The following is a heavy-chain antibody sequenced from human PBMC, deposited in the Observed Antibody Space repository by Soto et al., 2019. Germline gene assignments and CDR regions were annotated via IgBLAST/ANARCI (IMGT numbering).Heavy chain of an antibody. CDR2: IIPIFGTA. CDR3: AREGYYYDSSGSVD. CDR1: GGTFSSYA. D-gene: IGHD3-22*01. V-gene: IGHV1-69*13. J-gene: IGHJ4*02. Sequence: SVKVSCKASGGTFSSYAISWLRQAPGQGLEWMGGIIPIFGTANYAQKFQGRVTITADESTSTAYMELSSLRSEDTAVYYCAREGYYYDSSGSVDWGQGTLVTVSS.